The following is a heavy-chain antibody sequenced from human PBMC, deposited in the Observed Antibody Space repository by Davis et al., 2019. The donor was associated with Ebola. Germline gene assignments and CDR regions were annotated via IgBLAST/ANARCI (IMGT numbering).Heavy chain of an antibody. CDR2: IYYSGNA. CDR1: GGSIRSSSQY. J-gene: IGHJ6*04. Sequence: SETLSLTCTVSGGSIRSSSQYWGWIRQPPGKGLEWIGYIYYSGNAYYNPSLKSRVTISVDTSKNQFSLKVNSVTAADTAVYYCARGWPSTVTTDYYAMDAWGKGTTVTVSS. CDR3: ARGWPSTVTTDYYAMDA. V-gene: IGHV4-30-4*08. D-gene: IGHD4-17*01.